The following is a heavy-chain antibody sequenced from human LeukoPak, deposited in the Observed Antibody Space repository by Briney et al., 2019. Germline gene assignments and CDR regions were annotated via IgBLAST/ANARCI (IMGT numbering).Heavy chain of an antibody. CDR2: ISHSGSTI. J-gene: IGHJ5*02. CDR3: ARHLRDSRVWFDP. V-gene: IGHV3-48*03. Sequence: GGSLRLSCAASGFTLSSYGMNWVRQAPGKGLEWGSYISHSGSTIYYADSVKGRFTISRDNAKNSLFLQMNNLRAEDTAVYYCARHLRDSRVWFDPWGQGTLVTVSS. D-gene: IGHD3/OR15-3a*01. CDR1: GFTLSSYG.